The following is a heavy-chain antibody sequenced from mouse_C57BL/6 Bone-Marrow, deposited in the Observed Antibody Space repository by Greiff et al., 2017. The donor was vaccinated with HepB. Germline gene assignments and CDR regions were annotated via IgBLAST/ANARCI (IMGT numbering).Heavy chain of an antibody. CDR1: GFNIKDYY. CDR2: IDPEDGDT. Sequence: EVKLMESGAELVRPGASVKLSCTASGFNIKDYYMHWVKQRPEQGLEWIGRIDPEDGDTEYAPKFQGKATMTADTSSNTAYLQLSSLTSEDTAVYYCTMVTGTDAMDYWGQGTSVTVSS. V-gene: IGHV14-1*01. J-gene: IGHJ4*01. D-gene: IGHD4-1*01. CDR3: TMVTGTDAMDY.